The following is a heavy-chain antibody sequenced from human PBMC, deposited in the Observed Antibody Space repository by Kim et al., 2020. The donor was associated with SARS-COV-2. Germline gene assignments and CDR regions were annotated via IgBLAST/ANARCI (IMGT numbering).Heavy chain of an antibody. Sequence: GGSLRLSCEASGFSFTTYAFHWVRQAPGKGLEWVAAMSSDGATTYYTDSVKGRFNISRDNSRNTVLLQMSSLRPDDTAHYYCGGGAFYDYYYMEVWGIG. CDR2: MSSDGATT. V-gene: IGHV3-30*14. CDR1: GFSFTTYA. CDR3: GGGAFYDYYYMEV. J-gene: IGHJ6*03. D-gene: IGHD2-2*01.